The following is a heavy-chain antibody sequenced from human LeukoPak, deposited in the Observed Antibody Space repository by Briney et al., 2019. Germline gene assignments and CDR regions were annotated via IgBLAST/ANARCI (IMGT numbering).Heavy chain of an antibody. D-gene: IGHD1-26*01. CDR3: ARFNSGSYQHYFDY. Sequence: PGGSLRLSCVASGFTFSSFELHWVRQPPGKGLEWIGSIYYSGSTYYNPSLKSRVTISVDTSKNQFSLQLNSVTAADTAMYYCARFNSGSYQHYFDYWGQGTLVTVSS. V-gene: IGHV4-39*07. J-gene: IGHJ4*02. CDR2: IYYSGST. CDR1: GFTFSSFEL.